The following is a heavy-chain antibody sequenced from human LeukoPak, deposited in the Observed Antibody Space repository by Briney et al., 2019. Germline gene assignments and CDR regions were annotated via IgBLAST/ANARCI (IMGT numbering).Heavy chain of an antibody. D-gene: IGHD3-22*01. CDR1: GFTFSSYA. J-gene: IGHJ5*02. CDR2: ISGSGGST. CDR3: AKDGGYYYDSSGYYSDSNWFDP. Sequence: GGSLRLSCAASGFTFSSYAMSWVRQAPGKGLEWVSAISGSGGSTYYADSVKGRFTISRDNSKNTLYLQMNSLRAEDTAVYYCAKDGGYYYDSSGYYSDSNWFDPWGQGTLVTVSS. V-gene: IGHV3-23*01.